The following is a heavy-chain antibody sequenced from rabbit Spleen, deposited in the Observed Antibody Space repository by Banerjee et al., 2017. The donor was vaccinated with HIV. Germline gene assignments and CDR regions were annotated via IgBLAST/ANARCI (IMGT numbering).Heavy chain of an antibody. Sequence: QEQLEESGGGLVQPTGSLTLTCKASGFSFGDRDVMCWVRQAPGKGLEWIACINAATGRPVYATWAKGRFTISRTSSTTVTLRMTSLTAADRATYFCARDTSSSFSSYGMDLWGQGTLVTVS. D-gene: IGHD1-1*01. J-gene: IGHJ6*01. CDR3: ARDTSSSFSSYGMDL. CDR1: GFSFGDRDV. CDR2: INAATGRP. V-gene: IGHV1S45*01.